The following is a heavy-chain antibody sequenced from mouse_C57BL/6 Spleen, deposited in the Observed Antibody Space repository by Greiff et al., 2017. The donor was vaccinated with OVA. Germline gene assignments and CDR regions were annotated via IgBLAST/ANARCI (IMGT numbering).Heavy chain of an antibody. D-gene: IGHD2-1*01. V-gene: IGHV1-62-2*01. CDR2: FYPGSGSI. Sequence: VKLMESGAELVKPGASVKLSCKASGYTFTEYTIHWVKQRSGQGLEWIGWFYPGSGSIKYNEKFKDKATLTADKSSSTVYMELSRLTSEDSAVYFCARHEGFGNSPYYAMDYWGQGTSVTVSS. CDR3: ARHEGFGNSPYYAMDY. J-gene: IGHJ4*01. CDR1: GYTFTEYT.